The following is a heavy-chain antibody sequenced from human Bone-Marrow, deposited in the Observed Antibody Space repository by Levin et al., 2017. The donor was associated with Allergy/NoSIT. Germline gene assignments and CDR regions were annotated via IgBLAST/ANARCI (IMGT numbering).Heavy chain of an antibody. Sequence: KISCKASGGTFSSYAISWVRQAPGQGLEWMGGIIPIFGTANYAQKFQGRVTITADESTSTAYMELSSLRSEDTAVYYCARQTLLLWFGELRGGWFDPWGQGTLVTVSS. CDR1: GGTFSSYA. CDR3: ARQTLLLWFGELRGGWFDP. D-gene: IGHD3-10*01. CDR2: IIPIFGTA. J-gene: IGHJ5*02. V-gene: IGHV1-69*01.